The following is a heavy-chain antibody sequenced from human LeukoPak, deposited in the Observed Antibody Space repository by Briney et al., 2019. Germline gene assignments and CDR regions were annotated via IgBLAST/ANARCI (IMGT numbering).Heavy chain of an antibody. D-gene: IGHD3-16*01. CDR3: AKDKGGDEIFDY. CDR2: IRNDGSNK. Sequence: PGGSLRLSCAASGFSFSSYGMHWVRQAPGRGLEWVALIRNDGSNKYYPDSVKGRFTISRDNSKNTLYRQMNSLRAEDTAVYYCAKDKGGDEIFDYWAREPWSPSPQ. CDR1: GFSFSSYG. V-gene: IGHV3-30*02. J-gene: IGHJ4*02.